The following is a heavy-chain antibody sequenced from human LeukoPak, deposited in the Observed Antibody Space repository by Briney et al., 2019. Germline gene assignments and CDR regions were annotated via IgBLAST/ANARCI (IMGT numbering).Heavy chain of an antibody. CDR2: INTDGSMT. V-gene: IGHV3-74*01. CDR1: GFTFSDYW. J-gene: IGHJ4*02. Sequence: GGSLRLSCAASGFTFSDYWMHWVRHVPGKGLVWVSRINTDGSMTHYADSVKGRFTVSRDNAKNTLYLQMNSLRVEDMAVYYCARIIVGATGIDYWGQGTLVTVSS. D-gene: IGHD1-26*01. CDR3: ARIIVGATGIDY.